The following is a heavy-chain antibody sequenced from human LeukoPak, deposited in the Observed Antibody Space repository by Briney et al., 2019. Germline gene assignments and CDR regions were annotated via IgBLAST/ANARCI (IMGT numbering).Heavy chain of an antibody. Sequence: SETLSLTCTVSGGSISSYYWSWIRQPPGKGLEWIGYIYYSGSTNYNPSLKSRVTISVDTSKNQFSLKLRSVTAADTAVYYCARNHPRYYYDSSGYYDWYFDLWGRGTLVTVSS. CDR1: GGSISSYY. CDR2: IYYSGST. J-gene: IGHJ2*01. CDR3: ARNHPRYYYDSSGYYDWYFDL. D-gene: IGHD3-22*01. V-gene: IGHV4-59*01.